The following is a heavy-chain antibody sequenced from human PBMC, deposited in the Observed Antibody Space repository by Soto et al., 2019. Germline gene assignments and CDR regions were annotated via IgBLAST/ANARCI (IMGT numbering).Heavy chain of an antibody. D-gene: IGHD1-20*01. Sequence: GGSLRLSCAASGFPFSAYAMHWVRQAPGKGLEWVAVISFDGGNKLYAESVKGRFTISRDNSKSTLHLQMSGLTTNDTAVYYCARDMGSITGTKANSWGQGTLVTVSS. CDR3: ARDMGSITGTKANS. CDR2: ISFDGGNK. J-gene: IGHJ4*02. V-gene: IGHV3-30-3*01. CDR1: GFPFSAYA.